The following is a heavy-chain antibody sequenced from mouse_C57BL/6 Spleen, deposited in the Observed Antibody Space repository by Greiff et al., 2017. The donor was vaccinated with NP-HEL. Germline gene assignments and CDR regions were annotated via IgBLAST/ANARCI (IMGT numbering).Heavy chain of an antibody. CDR1: GFSLTSYG. CDR3: AKHPFAY. CDR2: IWGDGST. V-gene: IGHV2-3*01. J-gene: IGHJ3*01. Sequence: QVQLKESGPGLVAPSQSLSITCTVSGFSLTSYGVSWVRQPPGKGLEWLGVIWGDGSTNYHSALIARLSSSKDNSKSQVFLKLNSLQTDDTATYYCAKHPFAYWGQGTLVTVSA.